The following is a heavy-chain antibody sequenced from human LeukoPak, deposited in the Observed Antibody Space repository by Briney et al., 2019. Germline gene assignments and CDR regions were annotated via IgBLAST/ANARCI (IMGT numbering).Heavy chain of an antibody. CDR1: GFTFSSYS. D-gene: IGHD4-17*01. CDR3: ARVSTVTFDY. V-gene: IGHV3-21*01. J-gene: IGHJ4*02. Sequence: PGGSLRLSCAASGFTFSSYSMNWVRQAPGKGLEWVSSISSSSSYIYYADSVKGRFTISGDNAKNSLYLQMNSLRAEDTAVYYCARVSTVTFDYWGQGTLVTVSS. CDR2: ISSSSSYI.